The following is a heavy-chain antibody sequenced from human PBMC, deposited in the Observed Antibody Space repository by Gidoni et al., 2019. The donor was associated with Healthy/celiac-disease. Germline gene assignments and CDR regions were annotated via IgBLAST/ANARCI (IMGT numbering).Heavy chain of an antibody. CDR2: ISGSGGST. CDR1: GFTFSSYA. CDR3: AYRGAAWGSIDY. Sequence: EVQLLESGGGLVQPGGSLRLSCAAYGFTFSSYAMSWVRQAPGKGLELVSAISGSGGSTYYADSVKGRFTISRDNSKNTLYLQMNSLRAEDTAVYYCAYRGAAWGSIDYWGQGTLVTVSS. D-gene: IGHD3-10*01. J-gene: IGHJ4*02. V-gene: IGHV3-23*01.